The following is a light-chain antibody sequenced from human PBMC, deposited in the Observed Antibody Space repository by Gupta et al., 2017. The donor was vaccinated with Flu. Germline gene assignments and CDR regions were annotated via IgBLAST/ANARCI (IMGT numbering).Light chain of an antibody. CDR2: SNN. Sequence: QSVLTHPNSASAPPGPKGTTSCSGGSSNIGSNYVSWYQQLPGTAPKLLIYSNNQRPSGVPDRFSGSKSGTSASLAISGLRSEDEADYYCAAWDDSLSGRWVFGGGTKLTVL. V-gene: IGLV1-47*01. J-gene: IGLJ3*02. CDR1: SSNIGSNY. CDR3: AAWDDSLSGRWV.